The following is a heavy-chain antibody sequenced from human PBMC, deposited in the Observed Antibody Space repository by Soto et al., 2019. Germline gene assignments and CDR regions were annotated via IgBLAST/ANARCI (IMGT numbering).Heavy chain of an antibody. J-gene: IGHJ6*02. Sequence: HPGGSLRLSCAASGFTFSSYAMSWVRQAPGKGLEWVSVIYSGGSTYYADSVKGRFTISRDNSKNTLYLQMNSLRAEDTAVYYCARGYCSGGSCYSYYYYGMDVWGQGTTVTVSS. CDR2: IYSGGST. CDR1: GFTFSSYA. V-gene: IGHV3-66*01. CDR3: ARGYCSGGSCYSYYYYGMDV. D-gene: IGHD2-15*01.